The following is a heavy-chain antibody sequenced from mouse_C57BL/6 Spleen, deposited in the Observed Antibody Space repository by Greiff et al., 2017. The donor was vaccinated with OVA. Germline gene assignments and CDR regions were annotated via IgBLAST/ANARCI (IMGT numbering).Heavy chain of an antibody. CDR3: ARRDDYDFWFAY. D-gene: IGHD2-4*01. Sequence: EVKLMESGGGLVKPGGSLKLSCAASGFTFSSYTMSWVRQTPEKRLEWVATISGGGGNTYYPDSVKGRFTISRDNAKNTLYLQMSRLRSEDTALYYCARRDDYDFWFAYWGQGTLVTVSA. J-gene: IGHJ3*01. CDR1: GFTFSSYT. V-gene: IGHV5-9*01. CDR2: ISGGGGNT.